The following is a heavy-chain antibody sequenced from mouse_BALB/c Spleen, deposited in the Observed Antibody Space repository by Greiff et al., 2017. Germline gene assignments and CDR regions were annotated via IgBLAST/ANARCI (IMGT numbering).Heavy chain of an antibody. V-gene: IGHV1S26*01. CDR3: ARSNYYGSPYYFDY. CDR2: INPSSGYT. Sequence: QVQLQQPGAELVRPGASVKLSCKASGYTFTSYTMHWVKQRPGQGLEWIGYINPSSGYTNYNQKFKDKATLTADKSSSTAYMQLSSLTSEDSAVYYCARSNYYGSPYYFDYWGQGTTLTVSS. J-gene: IGHJ2*01. CDR1: GYTFTSYT. D-gene: IGHD1-1*01.